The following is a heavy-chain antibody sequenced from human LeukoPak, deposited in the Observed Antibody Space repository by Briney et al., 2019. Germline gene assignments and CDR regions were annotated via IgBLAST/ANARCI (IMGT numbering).Heavy chain of an antibody. CDR1: GFVVSSNY. Sequence: GGSLRLSCAASGFVVSSNYMNWVRQAPGKGLEWVSFIHNDGNTFYADSVKGRFTISRDNSKNTLYLQMNSLRVEDTAVYYCARPSHPKTNGWYYFFGMDVWGQGTTVTVSS. J-gene: IGHJ6*02. CDR2: IHNDGNT. CDR3: ARPSHPKTNGWYYFFGMDV. D-gene: IGHD6-19*01. V-gene: IGHV3-53*05.